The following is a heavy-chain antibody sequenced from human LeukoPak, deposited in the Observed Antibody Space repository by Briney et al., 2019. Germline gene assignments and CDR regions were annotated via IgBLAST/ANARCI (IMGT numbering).Heavy chain of an antibody. CDR3: ARVNDYDSGSLYRPIDY. CDR2: ISSSSSYI. J-gene: IGHJ4*02. D-gene: IGHD3-10*01. V-gene: IGHV3-21*01. Sequence: PGGSLRLSCAASGFTFSSYSMNWVRQAPGKGLEWVSSISSSSSYIYYADSVKGRFTISRDNAKNSLYLQMNSLRAEDTAVYYCARVNDYDSGSLYRPIDYWGQGTLVTVSS. CDR1: GFTFSSYS.